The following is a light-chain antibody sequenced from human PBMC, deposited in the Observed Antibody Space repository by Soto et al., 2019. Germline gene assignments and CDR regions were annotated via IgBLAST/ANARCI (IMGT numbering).Light chain of an antibody. J-gene: IGKJ3*01. CDR3: QQFGSSPGFT. CDR1: QSINNRY. CDR2: GAS. Sequence: EIALTQSPGTLSLSPGERATLSCRASQSINNRYLAWYQQKPGQAPRLLIYGASSRATGIPDRFSGSGSGTDFTLTISRLEPEDFAVYYCQQFGSSPGFTCGPGTKVDMK. V-gene: IGKV3-20*01.